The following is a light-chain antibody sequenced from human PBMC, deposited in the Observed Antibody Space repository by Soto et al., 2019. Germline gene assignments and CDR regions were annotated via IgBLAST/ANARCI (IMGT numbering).Light chain of an antibody. CDR3: QQYDDWPLT. J-gene: IGKJ4*01. CDR2: DAF. CDR1: ENVKNR. V-gene: IGKV3-15*01. Sequence: EKVMTQSPATLSVSPGERATLSCRASENVKNRLAWYQQKPGQAPRLLIYDAFTRATGIPARFSGSASGTEFTLTISSLQSEDFAVCYCQQYDDWPLTLGGGTKVDIK.